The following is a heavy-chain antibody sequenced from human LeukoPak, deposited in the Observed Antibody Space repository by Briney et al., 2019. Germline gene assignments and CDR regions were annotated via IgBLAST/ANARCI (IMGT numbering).Heavy chain of an antibody. CDR1: GFIFDDYG. V-gene: IGHV3-20*04. Sequence: GGSLRLSCAASGFIFDDYGMTWVRQAPGKGLEWVSGTNWNGASTGYVDSVKGRFTVSRDNAKNSLHLQMNSLRAEDTALYYCARVGTSGGEPGSLDYWGQGTLVTVSS. J-gene: IGHJ4*02. CDR3: ARVGTSGGEPGSLDY. CDR2: TNWNGAST. D-gene: IGHD3-10*01.